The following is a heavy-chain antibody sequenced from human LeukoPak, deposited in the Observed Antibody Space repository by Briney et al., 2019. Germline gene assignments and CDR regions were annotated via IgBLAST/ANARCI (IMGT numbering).Heavy chain of an antibody. CDR2: ISGSGGGT. V-gene: IGHV3-23*01. J-gene: IGHJ4*02. CDR3: AKEPYSSGWYGVYFLDY. CDR1: GFTFSSYA. D-gene: IGHD6-19*01. Sequence: PGGSLRLSCAASGFTFSSYAMSWVRQAPGKGLEWVSAISGSGGGTHYADSVKGRFTISRDNSKNTLYLQMNSLRAEDTAVYYCAKEPYSSGWYGVYFLDYWGQGTLVTVSS.